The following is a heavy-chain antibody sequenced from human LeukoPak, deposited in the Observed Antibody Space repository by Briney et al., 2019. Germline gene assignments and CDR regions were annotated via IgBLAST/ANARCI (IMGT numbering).Heavy chain of an antibody. V-gene: IGHV3-33*01. Sequence: AGGSLRLSCAASGFTFKICGMHWVRQAPGKGLEWVGVIWNDGSTTFYADSVRGRFTISRDNSKSTLYLQMNSLRAEDTAVYYCARDRTNFVDYWGQGTLVTVSS. J-gene: IGHJ4*02. CDR3: ARDRTNFVDY. CDR2: IWNDGSTT. CDR1: GFTFKICG. D-gene: IGHD3-9*01.